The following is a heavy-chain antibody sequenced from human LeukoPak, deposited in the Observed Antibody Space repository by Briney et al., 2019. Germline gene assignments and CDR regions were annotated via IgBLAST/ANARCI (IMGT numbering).Heavy chain of an antibody. V-gene: IGHV1-69*13. CDR1: GGTFSSYA. D-gene: IGHD6-13*01. J-gene: IGHJ4*02. CDR3: ARDEKHGPSSSWYEYYFDY. CDR2: IIPIFGTA. Sequence: SVKVSCKASGGTFSSYAISWVRQAPGQGLEWMGGIIPIFGTANYAQKFQGRVTITADESTSTAYMELSSLRSEDTAVYYCARDEKHGPSSSWYEYYFDYWGQGTLVTVPS.